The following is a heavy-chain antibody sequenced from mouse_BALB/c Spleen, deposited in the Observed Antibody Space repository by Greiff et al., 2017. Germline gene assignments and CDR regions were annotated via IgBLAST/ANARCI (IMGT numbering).Heavy chain of an antibody. Sequence: EVKLMESGGGLVKPGGSLKLSCAASGFTFSDYYMYWVRQTPEKRLEWVATISDGGSYTYYPDSVKGRFTISRDNAKNNLYLQMSSLKSEDTAMYYCARDDSSGYTFAYWGQGTLVTVSA. V-gene: IGHV5-4*02. CDR2: ISDGGSYT. CDR3: ARDDSSGYTFAY. D-gene: IGHD3-2*01. CDR1: GFTFSDYY. J-gene: IGHJ3*01.